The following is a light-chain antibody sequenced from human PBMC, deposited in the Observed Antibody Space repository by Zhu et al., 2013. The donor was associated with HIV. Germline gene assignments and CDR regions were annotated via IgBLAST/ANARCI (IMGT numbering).Light chain of an antibody. J-gene: IGLJ1*01. CDR1: SSNIGAGYD. Sequence: QSVLTQPPSVSGAPGQRATISCTGSSSNIGAGYDVHWYQQLPGTAPKLLIYGNSNRPSGVPDRFSGSKSGTSASLAITGLQAEDEADYYCQSYDSSLSVNVFGTGTKVTV. CDR2: GNS. V-gene: IGLV1-40*01. CDR3: QSYDSSLSVNV.